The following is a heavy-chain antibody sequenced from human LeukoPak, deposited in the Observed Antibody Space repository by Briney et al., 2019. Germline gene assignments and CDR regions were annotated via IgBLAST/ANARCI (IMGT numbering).Heavy chain of an antibody. CDR1: GFSFSDYA. CDR2: IWYDGSNK. V-gene: IGHV3-33*01. D-gene: IGHD4-17*01. J-gene: IGHJ4*02. CDR3: ASSYGEYGSLVGY. Sequence: GGSLRLSCAASGFSFSDYAMSWVRQAPGKGLEWVAVIWYDGSNKYYADSVKGRFTISRDNSKNTLYLQMNSLRAEDTAVYYCASSYGEYGSLVGYWGQGTLVTVSS.